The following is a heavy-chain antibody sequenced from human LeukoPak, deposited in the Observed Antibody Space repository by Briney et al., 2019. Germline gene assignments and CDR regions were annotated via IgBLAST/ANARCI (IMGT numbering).Heavy chain of an antibody. D-gene: IGHD2-2*01. V-gene: IGHV3-49*04. CDR2: IRSKAYGGTT. J-gene: IGHJ4*02. Sequence: PGRSLRLSCTASGFTFGDYAMSWVRQAPGKGLEWVGFIRSKAYGGTTEYAASVKGRFTISRDDSKSIAYLQMNSLKTEDTAVYYCTSEDIVVVSAARLTRFDYWGQGTLVTVSS. CDR1: GFTFGDYA. CDR3: TSEDIVVVSAARLTRFDY.